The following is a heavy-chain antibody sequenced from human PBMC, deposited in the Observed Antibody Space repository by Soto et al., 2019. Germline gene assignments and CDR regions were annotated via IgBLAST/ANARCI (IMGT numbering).Heavy chain of an antibody. J-gene: IGHJ4*02. D-gene: IGHD2-15*01. V-gene: IGHV4-61*01. CDR1: GGSISASNYY. CDR3: ARAGAATLSDY. Sequence: SETLSLTCTVSGGSISASNYYCSWIRQPPGKGLKWIGYIYYSGSTNYNPSLKSRVTISVDTSKNQFSLKLSSVTAADTAVYYCARAGAATLSDYWGQGTLVTVSS. CDR2: IYYSGST.